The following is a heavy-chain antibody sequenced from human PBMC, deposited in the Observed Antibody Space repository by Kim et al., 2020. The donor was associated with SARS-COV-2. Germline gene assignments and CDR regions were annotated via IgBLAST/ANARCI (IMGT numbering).Heavy chain of an antibody. Sequence: GGSLRLSCAASGFTFSSYGMHWVRQAPGKGLEWVAVIWYDGSNKYYADSVKGRFTISRDNSKNTLYLQMNSLRAEDTAVYYCAKGEDYYDSSGYPPNYYYYGMDVWGQGTTVTVSS. V-gene: IGHV3-33*06. J-gene: IGHJ6*02. D-gene: IGHD3-22*01. CDR3: AKGEDYYDSSGYPPNYYYYGMDV. CDR1: GFTFSSYG. CDR2: IWYDGSNK.